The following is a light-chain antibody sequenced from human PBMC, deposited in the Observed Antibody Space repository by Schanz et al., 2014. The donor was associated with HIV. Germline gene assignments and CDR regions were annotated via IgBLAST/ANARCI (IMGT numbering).Light chain of an antibody. Sequence: QSALTQPASVSGSPGQSITISCTGTSRDIGGWNYLSWYQQHPGKAPKLMIYDVTNRPSGVSNRFSASKSGNTASLTISGLQAEDEADYYCGSFAGSNIPWVFGGGTKLTVL. CDR3: GSFAGSNIPWV. V-gene: IGLV2-14*03. CDR2: DVT. CDR1: SRDIGGWNY. J-gene: IGLJ3*02.